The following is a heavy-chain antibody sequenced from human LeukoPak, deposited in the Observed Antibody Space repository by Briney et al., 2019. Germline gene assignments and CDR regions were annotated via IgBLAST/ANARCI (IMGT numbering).Heavy chain of an antibody. CDR2: INTDGSST. CDR3: ARDLVPQADRFLVPFDP. CDR1: GFTFSSYA. Sequence: GGSLRLSCAASGFTFSSYAMSWVRQAPGKGLVWVSRINTDGSSTSYADSVKGRFTISRDNAKNTLYLQMNSLTAEDTAVFYCARDLVPQADRFLVPFDPWGQGTLVTVSS. D-gene: IGHD3-3*01. J-gene: IGHJ5*02. V-gene: IGHV3-74*01.